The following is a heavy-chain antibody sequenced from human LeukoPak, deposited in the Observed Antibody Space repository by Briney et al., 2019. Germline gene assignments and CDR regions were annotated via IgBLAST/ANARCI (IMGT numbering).Heavy chain of an antibody. J-gene: IGHJ4*02. Sequence: PGGSLTLSCAASGVTVSSTYMRGVRQAPGKGLDWVSGIYGGGATYYADSVKGRFTISRDTSKNTLYLQMNSLRAEDTAVYYCAGSPEYRYGFFDYWGQGTLVTVSS. CDR3: AGSPEYRYGFFDY. CDR2: IYGGGAT. V-gene: IGHV3-53*01. D-gene: IGHD5-18*01. CDR1: GVTVSSTY.